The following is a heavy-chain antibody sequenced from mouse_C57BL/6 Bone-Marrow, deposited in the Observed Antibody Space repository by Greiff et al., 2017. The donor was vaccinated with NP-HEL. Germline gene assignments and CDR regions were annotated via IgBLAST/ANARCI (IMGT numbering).Heavy chain of an antibody. CDR3: AHTMVTTGF. J-gene: IGHJ4*01. D-gene: IGHD2-2*01. CDR2: IDPSDSYT. Sequence: QVQLQQPGAELVKPGASVKLSCKASGYTFTSYWMQWVKQRPGQGLEWIGEIDPSDSYTNYNQKFKGKATLTVDTSSSTAYMQLSSLTSEDSAVYYCAHTMVTTGFWGQGTSVTVSS. CDR1: GYTFTSYW. V-gene: IGHV1-50*01.